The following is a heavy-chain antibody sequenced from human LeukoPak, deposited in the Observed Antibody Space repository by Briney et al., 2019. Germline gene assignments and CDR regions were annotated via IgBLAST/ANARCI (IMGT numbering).Heavy chain of an antibody. Sequence: ASVKVSCKASGYTFTSYDINWVRQATGQGLELMGWMNPNSGNTGYAQKFQGRVTITRNTSISAAYMELSSLRSEDTAVYYCARGMVRGVYYYYYMDVWGKGTTVTVSS. CDR2: MNPNSGNT. CDR3: ARGMVRGVYYYYYMDV. J-gene: IGHJ6*03. CDR1: GYTFTSYD. D-gene: IGHD3-10*01. V-gene: IGHV1-8*01.